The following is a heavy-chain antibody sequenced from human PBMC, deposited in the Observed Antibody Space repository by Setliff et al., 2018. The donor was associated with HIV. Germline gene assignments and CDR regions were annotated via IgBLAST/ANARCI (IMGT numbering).Heavy chain of an antibody. V-gene: IGHV5-51*01. CDR3: ARHRVDTSMLVVKSPGAFDL. J-gene: IGHJ3*01. Sequence: TGESLKISCRGFGYSFGDYWIGWVRQKPGQGLEWMGIIFPSDSDTRVNLSFQGQVTISADRSTYGAFLQWRSLKASDTGMYFCARHRVDTSMLVVKSPGAFDLWGQGTLVTVSS. D-gene: IGHD3-22*01. CDR1: GYSFGDYW. CDR2: IFPSDSDT.